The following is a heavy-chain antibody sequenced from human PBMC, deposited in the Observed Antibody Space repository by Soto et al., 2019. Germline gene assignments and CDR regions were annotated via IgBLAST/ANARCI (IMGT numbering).Heavy chain of an antibody. CDR1: GGSISSYY. J-gene: IGHJ5*02. D-gene: IGHD2-2*01. CDR3: ARVVVVVPAARGTNWFDP. V-gene: IGHV4-4*07. CDR2: IYTSGST. Sequence: SDTLSLTCTVSGGSISSYYWSWIRQPAGKGLEWIGRIYTSGSTNYNPSLKSRVTMSVDTSKNQFSLKLSSVTAADTAVYYCARVVVVVPAARGTNWFDPWGQGTLVTVSS.